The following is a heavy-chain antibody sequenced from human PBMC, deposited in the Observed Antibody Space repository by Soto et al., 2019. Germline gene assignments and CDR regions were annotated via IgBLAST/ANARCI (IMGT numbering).Heavy chain of an antibody. CDR3: ARELMTAAGTPADC. Sequence: EVQLLESGGGLVQPGGSLRLSCRASGFTFSSYAMNWVRQAPGKGLEWVSSISGSGISTYYADSVKGRFTISRDNSKNTLYLQLNSLRAEDTAVYYCARELMTAAGTPADCWGQGSLVTVSS. D-gene: IGHD2-2*01. V-gene: IGHV3-23*01. J-gene: IGHJ4*02. CDR1: GFTFSSYA. CDR2: ISGSGIST.